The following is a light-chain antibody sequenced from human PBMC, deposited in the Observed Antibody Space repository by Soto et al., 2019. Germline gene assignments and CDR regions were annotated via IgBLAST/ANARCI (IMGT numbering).Light chain of an antibody. V-gene: IGLV2-23*01. Sequence: QSALTQPASVSGSPGQSITISCTGTSSDVGTYNLVSWYQQHPVKAPKLMIYEGSKRPSGVSNRFSGSKSGNTASLTISGLQAEDEADYYCFSYAGSGNVLLGGGTKLTV. CDR2: EGS. CDR3: FSYAGSGNVL. J-gene: IGLJ2*01. CDR1: SSDVGTYNL.